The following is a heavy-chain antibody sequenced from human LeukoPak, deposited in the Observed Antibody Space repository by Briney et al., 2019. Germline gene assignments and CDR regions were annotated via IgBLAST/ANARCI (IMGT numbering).Heavy chain of an antibody. V-gene: IGHV4-31*03. J-gene: IGHJ6*02. CDR3: ARVIVVVPIGVYHYYAMDV. CDR2: IYYSGST. Sequence: SETLSLTCTVSGDSISTGGYYWAWIRQHRERGLEWIGYIYYSGSTHYNPSLQSRVTISVDTSKNQFSLNLNSVTAADTAVYCCARVIVVVPIGVYHYYAMDVWGQGTTVTVSS. CDR1: GDSISTGGYY. D-gene: IGHD2-2*01.